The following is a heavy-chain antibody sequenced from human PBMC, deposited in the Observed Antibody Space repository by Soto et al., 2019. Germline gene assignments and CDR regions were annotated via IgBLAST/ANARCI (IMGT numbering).Heavy chain of an antibody. Sequence: SETLSLTCAVSGGSISSSSFYWGWIRQPPGKGLEWIGTIYYSGSTYYNSSLKSRVTISVDTSKNQFSLKLSSVTAADTAVYYCARHRPYDYLWGTYRPFDYWGQGTLVTVSS. D-gene: IGHD3-16*02. V-gene: IGHV4-39*01. CDR2: IYYSGST. CDR3: ARHRPYDYLWGTYRPFDY. J-gene: IGHJ4*02. CDR1: GGSISSSSFY.